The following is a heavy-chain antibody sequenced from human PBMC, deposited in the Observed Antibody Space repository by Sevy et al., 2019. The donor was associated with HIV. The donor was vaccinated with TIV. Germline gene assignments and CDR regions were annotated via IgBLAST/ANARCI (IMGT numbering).Heavy chain of an antibody. J-gene: IGHJ6*02. D-gene: IGHD5-12*01. Sequence: GGSLRLSCAASGFTFSNAWMSWVRQAPGKGLEWVGRIKSKTDGGTTDYAAPVKGRFTISRDDSKNTLYLQMNSLKTEATAVYYCTTDLNSGYDLTYYYYGMDVWGQGTTVTVSS. CDR3: TTDLNSGYDLTYYYYGMDV. CDR2: IKSKTDGGTT. CDR1: GFTFSNAW. V-gene: IGHV3-15*01.